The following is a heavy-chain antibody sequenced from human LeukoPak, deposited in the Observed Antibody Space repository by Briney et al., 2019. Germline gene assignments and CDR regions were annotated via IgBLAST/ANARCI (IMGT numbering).Heavy chain of an antibody. CDR2: ISAYNGNT. CDR3: ARVAPVRSSSTLVRGYYRANLMDV. J-gene: IGHJ6*04. V-gene: IGHV1-18*01. CDR1: GYTFTSYG. Sequence: ASVKVSCKASGYTFTSYGISWVRQAPGQGLEWMGWISAYNGNTNYAQKLQGRVTMTTDTSTSTAYMELRSLRSDDTAVYYCARVAPVRSSSTLVRGYYRANLMDVWGKGTTVTVSS. D-gene: IGHD3-22*01.